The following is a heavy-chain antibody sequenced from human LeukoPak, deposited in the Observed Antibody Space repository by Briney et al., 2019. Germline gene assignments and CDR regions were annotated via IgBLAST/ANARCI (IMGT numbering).Heavy chain of an antibody. J-gene: IGHJ4*02. V-gene: IGHV1-69*05. Sequence: ASVKVSCKASGGTFSSYAISWVRQAPGQGLEWMGGIIPIFGTANYAQKFQGRVTITTDESTSTAYMELSSLRSEDTAVYYCATDLHTAMVTNYWGQGTLVTVSS. D-gene: IGHD5-18*01. CDR1: GGTFSSYA. CDR3: ATDLHTAMVTNY. CDR2: IIPIFGTA.